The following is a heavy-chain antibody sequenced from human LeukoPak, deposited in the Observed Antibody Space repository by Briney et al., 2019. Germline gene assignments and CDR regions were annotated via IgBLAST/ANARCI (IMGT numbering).Heavy chain of an antibody. CDR1: GGSISSGGYY. CDR2: IYYSGST. V-gene: IGHV4-31*03. Sequence: TSQTLSLTCTVSGGSISSGGYYWSWIRQHPGKGLEWIGYIYYSGSTNYNPSLKSRVTISVDTSKNQFSLKLSSVTAADTAVYYFARFYGSVGELLSAAFDIWGQGTMVTVSS. J-gene: IGHJ3*02. CDR3: ARFYGSVGELLSAAFDI. D-gene: IGHD3-10*01.